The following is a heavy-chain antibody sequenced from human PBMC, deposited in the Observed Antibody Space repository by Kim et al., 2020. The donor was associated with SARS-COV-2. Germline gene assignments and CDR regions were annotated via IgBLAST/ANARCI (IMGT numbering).Heavy chain of an antibody. J-gene: IGHJ2*01. Sequence: GGSLRHSCVASGFTFSNYARSWVRQAPGKGLEWVSGINSGGSNTYYADPVKGRITTSRDNSGNTLYLQMNSLTAEDTAVYYCAKAIRGYWYFDLGGRGTL. CDR1: GFTFSNYA. CDR3: AKAIRGYWYFDL. D-gene: IGHD3-3*02. V-gene: IGHV3-23*01. CDR2: INSGGSNT.